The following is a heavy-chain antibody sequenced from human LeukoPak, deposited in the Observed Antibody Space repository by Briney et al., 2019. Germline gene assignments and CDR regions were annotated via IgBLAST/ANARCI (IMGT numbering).Heavy chain of an antibody. CDR1: GFTFSSYW. Sequence: GGSLRLSCAATGFTFSSYWMHWVRQAPGRGLEWVAFIRYDGSDKYYLDSVKGRFTISRDNSKNTLYLQMNSLRAEDTALYYCAKDIAAAGTSGGYMDVWGKGTTVTISS. D-gene: IGHD6-13*01. J-gene: IGHJ6*03. CDR3: AKDIAAAGTSGGYMDV. V-gene: IGHV3-30*02. CDR2: IRYDGSDK.